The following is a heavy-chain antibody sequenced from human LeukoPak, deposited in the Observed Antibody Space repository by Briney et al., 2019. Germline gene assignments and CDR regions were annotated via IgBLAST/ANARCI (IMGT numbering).Heavy chain of an antibody. V-gene: IGHV4-34*01. CDR3: ARGGMVRGVSSRRYYGMDV. CDR1: GGSFSGYY. D-gene: IGHD3-10*01. Sequence: KPSETLSLTCAVYGGSFSGYYWSWIHQPPGKGLEWIGEINHSGSTNYNPSLKSRVTISVDTSKNQFSLKLSSVTAADTAVYYCARGGMVRGVSSRRYYGMDVWGQGTTVTVSS. CDR2: INHSGST. J-gene: IGHJ6*02.